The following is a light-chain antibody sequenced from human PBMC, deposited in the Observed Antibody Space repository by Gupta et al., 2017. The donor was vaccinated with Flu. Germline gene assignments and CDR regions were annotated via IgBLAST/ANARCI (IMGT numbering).Light chain of an antibody. CDR3: QQAYLMSPT. CDR1: EDINTY. CDR2: SAS. Sequence: IQMTQSPSSLYASVGDRINITCRASEDINTYLNWYRQRPGESPRPLVYSASNLQGGVPSRFSGTGSGTDFSFTITSLQPGDFATYYCQQAYLMSPTLGQGTKV. V-gene: IGKV1-39*01. J-gene: IGKJ3*01.